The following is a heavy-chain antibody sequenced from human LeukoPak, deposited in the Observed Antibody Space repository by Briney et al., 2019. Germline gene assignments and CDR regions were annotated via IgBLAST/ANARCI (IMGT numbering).Heavy chain of an antibody. Sequence: GGSVKVSCKASGYTFTSYAMHWVRQAPGQGLEWMGWITPSGGTNYPQKFQGRVAITRDTSITTAYMDLSRLTSDDTAVYYCARDRYGDGFAHFDYWGQGALVTVSS. V-gene: IGHV1-2*02. CDR1: GYTFTSYA. CDR3: ARDRYGDGFAHFDY. D-gene: IGHD5-24*01. CDR2: ITPSGGT. J-gene: IGHJ4*02.